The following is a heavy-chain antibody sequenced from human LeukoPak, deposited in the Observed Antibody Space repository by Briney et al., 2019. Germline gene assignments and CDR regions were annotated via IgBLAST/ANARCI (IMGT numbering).Heavy chain of an antibody. J-gene: IGHJ4*02. CDR2: IHPNSDGT. Sequence: ASVKVSCKASGYTFTNYYMHWVRQAPGQGLEWMGWIHPNSDGTNYAQKFQGRVTMTRDTPINTAYMELSRLRSDDTAIYYCARGGSTVFGVVNDWGQGTLVTVSS. CDR3: ARGGSTVFGVVND. CDR1: GYTFTNYY. D-gene: IGHD3-3*01. V-gene: IGHV1-2*02.